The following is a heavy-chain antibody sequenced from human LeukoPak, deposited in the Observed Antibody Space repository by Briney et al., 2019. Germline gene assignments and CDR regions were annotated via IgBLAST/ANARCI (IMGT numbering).Heavy chain of an antibody. CDR3: ARDRSGWHGPDYYFDY. Sequence: PGGSLRLSCAASGFTFSSYEMNWVRQAPGKGLEWVSYISSSGSTIYYADSVKGRFTISRDNAKNSLYLQMNSLRAEDTAVYYCARDRSGWHGPDYYFDYWGQGTLVTVSS. J-gene: IGHJ4*02. V-gene: IGHV3-48*03. CDR1: GFTFSSYE. CDR2: ISSSGSTI. D-gene: IGHD6-19*01.